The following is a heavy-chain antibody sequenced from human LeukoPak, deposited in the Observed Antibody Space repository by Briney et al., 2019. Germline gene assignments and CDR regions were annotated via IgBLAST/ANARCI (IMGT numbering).Heavy chain of an antibody. Sequence: GGSLRLSCAASGFTFSSYWMHWVRQVPGKGLVWVSRINTGGSSTAYADSVKGRFTISRDNAKNTLYLQMNSLRAEDTAVYYCARSNQADDYWGQGTLVTVSS. D-gene: IGHD4-11*01. J-gene: IGHJ4*02. CDR1: GFTFSSYW. V-gene: IGHV3-74*01. CDR2: INTGGSST. CDR3: ARSNQADDY.